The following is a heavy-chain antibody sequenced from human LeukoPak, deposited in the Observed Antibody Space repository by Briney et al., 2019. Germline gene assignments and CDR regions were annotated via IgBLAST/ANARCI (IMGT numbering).Heavy chain of an antibody. Sequence: PSETPSLTCTVSGGSISSSSYYWGWIRQPPGKGLEWIGSIYYSGSTYYNPSLKSRVTISVDTSKNQFSLKLSSVTAADTAVYYCASPTMIVVVDYWYFDLWGRGTLVTVSS. D-gene: IGHD3-22*01. J-gene: IGHJ2*01. CDR3: ASPTMIVVVDYWYFDL. CDR2: IYYSGST. V-gene: IGHV4-39*07. CDR1: GGSISSSSYY.